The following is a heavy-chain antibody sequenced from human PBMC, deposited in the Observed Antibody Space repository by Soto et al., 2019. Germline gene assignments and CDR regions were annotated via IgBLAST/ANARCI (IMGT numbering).Heavy chain of an antibody. CDR1: GCTFTSYY. Sequence: ASVKVSCKASGCTFTSYYMHWVRQAPGQGLEWMGIINPSGGSTSYAQKFQGRVTMTRDTSTSTVYMELSSLRSEDTAVYYCARDQGLEWLRPPGYFDYWGQGTLVTVSS. V-gene: IGHV1-46*01. D-gene: IGHD5-12*01. CDR2: INPSGGST. J-gene: IGHJ4*02. CDR3: ARDQGLEWLRPPGYFDY.